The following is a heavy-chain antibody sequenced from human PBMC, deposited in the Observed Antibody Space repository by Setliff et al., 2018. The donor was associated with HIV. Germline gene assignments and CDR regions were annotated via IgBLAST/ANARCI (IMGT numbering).Heavy chain of an antibody. CDR3: ARVALRYFDWLFFPDYMDV. V-gene: IGHV4-4*02. J-gene: IGHJ6*03. Sequence: SETLSLTCAVSGGSVSSSNWWSWVRQPPGKGLEWIGSIYYSGSTYYNPSLKSRVTISVDTSKNQFSLRLSSVTVADTAVYYCARVALRYFDWLFFPDYMDVWGKGTTVTVSS. D-gene: IGHD3-9*01. CDR1: GGSVSSSNW. CDR2: IYYSGST.